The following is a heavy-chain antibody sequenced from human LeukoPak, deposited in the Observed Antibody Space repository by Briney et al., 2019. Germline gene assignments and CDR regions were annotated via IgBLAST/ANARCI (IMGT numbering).Heavy chain of an antibody. J-gene: IGHJ4*02. CDR2: IWYDGSNK. V-gene: IGHV3-33*01. CDR3: ARALCSGGTCYLDY. Sequence: GGSLRLSCAASGFTFSNYGMRWVRQAPGKGLEWVAVIWYDGSNKYYGDSVKGRFTISRDNSKNTLYLQMNSLRADDTAGDYCARALCSGGTCYLDYWGQGTLVTVSS. D-gene: IGHD2-15*01. CDR1: GFTFSNYG.